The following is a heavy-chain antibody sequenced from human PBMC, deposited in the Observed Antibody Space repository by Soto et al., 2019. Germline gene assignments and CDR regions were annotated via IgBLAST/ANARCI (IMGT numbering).Heavy chain of an antibody. D-gene: IGHD4-17*01. Sequence: SETLSLTCTVSGGSISSGDYYWSWIRQPPGKGLEWIGYIYYSGSTYYNPSLKSRVTISVDTSKNQFSLKLSSVTAADTAVYYCARAMTTVTPLDYWGQGTLVTVSS. J-gene: IGHJ4*02. CDR3: ARAMTTVTPLDY. CDR2: IYYSGST. CDR1: GGSISSGDYY. V-gene: IGHV4-30-4*01.